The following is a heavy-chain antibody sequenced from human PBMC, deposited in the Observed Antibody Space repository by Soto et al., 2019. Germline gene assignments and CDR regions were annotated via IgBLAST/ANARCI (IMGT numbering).Heavy chain of an antibody. Sequence: QVQLVESGGGVVQPGRSLRLSCAASGFTFSSYGMHWVRQAPGKGLEWVAVISYDGSNKYYADSVKGRFTISRDNSKNTLYLQMNSLRAEDTAVYYCAKPKRVDTAMVTTWGQGTLVTVSS. CDR3: AKPKRVDTAMVTT. CDR2: ISYDGSNK. D-gene: IGHD5-18*01. V-gene: IGHV3-30*18. CDR1: GFTFSSYG. J-gene: IGHJ4*02.